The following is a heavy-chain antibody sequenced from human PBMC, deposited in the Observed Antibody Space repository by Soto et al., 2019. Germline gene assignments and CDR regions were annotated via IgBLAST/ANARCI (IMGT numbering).Heavy chain of an antibody. CDR2: ISGSSSTI. D-gene: IGHD1-26*01. J-gene: IGHJ6*02. CDR3: ARERYSRNYGMDV. CDR1: GFPFSSYS. Sequence: LRLSCAASGFPFSSYSMNWVRQAPGKGLEWVSYISGSSSTIYYADSVKGRFTISRDNAKNSLYLQMNSLRDEDTAVYYCARERYSRNYGMDVWGQGTTVTVSS. V-gene: IGHV3-48*02.